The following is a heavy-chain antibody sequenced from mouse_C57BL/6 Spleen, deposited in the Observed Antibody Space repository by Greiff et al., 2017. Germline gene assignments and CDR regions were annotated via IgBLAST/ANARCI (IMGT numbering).Heavy chain of an antibody. CDR3: ARWDYDYDGGGFDY. J-gene: IGHJ2*01. Sequence: VHLVESGAELMKPGASVKLSCKATGYTFTGYWIAWVKQRPGHGLEWIGEILPGSGSTNYNEKFKGKATFTADTSSNTAYMQLSSRTTEDSAIYYCARWDYDYDGGGFDYWGQGTTLTVSS. CDR1: GYTFTGYW. D-gene: IGHD2-4*01. V-gene: IGHV1-9*01. CDR2: ILPGSGST.